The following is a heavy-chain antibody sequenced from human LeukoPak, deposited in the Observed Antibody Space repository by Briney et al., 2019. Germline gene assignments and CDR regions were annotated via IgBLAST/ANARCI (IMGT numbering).Heavy chain of an antibody. Sequence: GSLRLSCAASGLTFSNAWMSWVRQPPGKGLEWVGRVKSKSDGGTTDYAAPVKGRFTISRDDSKNTLYLQMNSLKAEDTAVYYCLGQLYYPDWGQGTVVTVSS. J-gene: IGHJ4*02. CDR2: VKSKSDGGTT. V-gene: IGHV3-15*01. CDR3: LGQLYYPD. CDR1: GLTFSNAW. D-gene: IGHD2-8*01.